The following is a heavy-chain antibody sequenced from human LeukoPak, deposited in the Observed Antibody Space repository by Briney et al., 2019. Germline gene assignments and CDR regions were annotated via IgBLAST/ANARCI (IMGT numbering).Heavy chain of an antibody. V-gene: IGHV4-59*01. J-gene: IGHJ4*02. Sequence: SETLSLTCTVSGGSISSYYWSWIRQPPGKGLEWIGYIYYSGTTSYNPSLKGRVTISVDTSKNQFSLKLSSVTAADTAVYYCARDSGSSWYNYWGQGTLVTVSS. D-gene: IGHD6-13*01. CDR1: GGSISSYY. CDR2: IYYSGTT. CDR3: ARDSGSSWYNY.